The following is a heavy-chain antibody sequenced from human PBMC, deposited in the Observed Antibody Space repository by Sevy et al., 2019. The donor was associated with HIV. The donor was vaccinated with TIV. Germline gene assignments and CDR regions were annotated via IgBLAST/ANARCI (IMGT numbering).Heavy chain of an antibody. CDR3: ARVLMGSGGFDY. V-gene: IGHV3-53*01. CDR2: IYSGGST. D-gene: IGHD2-15*01. J-gene: IGHJ4*02. Sequence: GGSLRLSCAASGFTVSSNYMSWVRQAPGKGLEWVSVIYSGGSTYYADSVKGRFTISRDNSKNTLYLQMNSLGAEDTAVYYCARVLMGSGGFDYWGQGTLVTVSS. CDR1: GFTVSSNY.